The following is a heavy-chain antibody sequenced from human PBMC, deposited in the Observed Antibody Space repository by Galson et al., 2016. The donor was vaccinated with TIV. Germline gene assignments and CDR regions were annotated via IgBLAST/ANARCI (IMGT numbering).Heavy chain of an antibody. D-gene: IGHD3-3*01. CDR3: ASDHEGDSWSGSYRVGYYNFMDV. V-gene: IGHV1-69*02. CDR1: GGTFSSFT. Sequence: SVKVSCKASGGTFSSFTISWVRQAPGQGLEWMGRIIPILGVANYAQKFHGRLTIIADKSTSTAYMAISSLRSEDTAVYYCASDHEGDSWSGSYRVGYYNFMDVWGKGTTVTVSS. CDR2: IIPILGVA. J-gene: IGHJ6*03.